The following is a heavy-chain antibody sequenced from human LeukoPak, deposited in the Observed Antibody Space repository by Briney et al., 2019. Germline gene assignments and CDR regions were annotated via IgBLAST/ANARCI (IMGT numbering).Heavy chain of an antibody. J-gene: IGHJ4*02. D-gene: IGHD2-15*01. CDR2: ISSSSSYI. CDR1: GFTFSDYY. CDR3: AREDLCSGGSCYYDY. Sequence: GGSLRLSCAASGFTFSDYYMSWIRRAPGKGLEWVSYISSSSSYIYYADSVKGRFTISRDNAKNSLYLQMNSLRAEDTAVYYCAREDLCSGGSCYYDYWGQGTLVTVSS. V-gene: IGHV3-11*06.